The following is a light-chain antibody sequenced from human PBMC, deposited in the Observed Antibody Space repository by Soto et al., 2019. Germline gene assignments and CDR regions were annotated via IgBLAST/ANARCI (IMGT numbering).Light chain of an antibody. J-gene: IGLJ3*02. CDR1: DSNIGSHL. CDR3: ATWDGSLQSWV. Sequence: QSVLTQPPSVSGTHGQRVTISCSGSDSNIGSHLVNWYQQVPGTAPRLLIYTNNQRPSGVPDRFSDSKSGTSASLAISGLQSEDEADYYCATWDGSLQSWVFGGGTKLTVL. CDR2: TNN. V-gene: IGLV1-44*01.